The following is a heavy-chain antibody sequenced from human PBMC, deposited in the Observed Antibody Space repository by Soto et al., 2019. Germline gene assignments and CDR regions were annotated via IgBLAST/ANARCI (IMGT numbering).Heavy chain of an antibody. Sequence: VQLVESGGGLVQPGGSLRLSCAASGFSITNTWMQWVRQAPGTGLEGVGRVQSKADGGTADYAAPVKGRFTVSRDDSKNTQYLQMNSLKMEDTAVYYCNSYPDFWGGHTPLWGQGTLVTVSS. CDR1: GFSITNTW. J-gene: IGHJ4*02. V-gene: IGHV3-15*07. CDR2: VQSKADGGTA. D-gene: IGHD3-3*01. CDR3: NSYPDFWGGHTPL.